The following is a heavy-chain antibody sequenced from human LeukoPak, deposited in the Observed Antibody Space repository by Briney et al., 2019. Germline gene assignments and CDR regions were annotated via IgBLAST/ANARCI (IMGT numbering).Heavy chain of an antibody. V-gene: IGHV1-8*03. CDR3: ARGTDSSSSGFDY. CDR1: GYTFTSYY. CDR2: MNPNSGNT. D-gene: IGHD6-6*01. J-gene: IGHJ4*02. Sequence: GASVKVSCKASGYTFTSYYMHWVRQAPGQGLEWMGWMNPNSGNTGYAQKFQGRVTITRNTSISTAYMELSSLRSEDTAVYYCARGTDSSSSGFDYWGQGTLVTVSS.